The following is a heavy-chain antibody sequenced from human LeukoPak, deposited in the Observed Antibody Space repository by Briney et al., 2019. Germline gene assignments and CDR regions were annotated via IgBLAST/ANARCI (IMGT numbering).Heavy chain of an antibody. CDR1: GFTFSSYA. V-gene: IGHV3-23*01. CDR3: AKVSGSGSYNRWTRFDY. CDR2: ISGSGGST. J-gene: IGHJ4*02. Sequence: GGSLRLSCAASGFTFSSYAMSWVRQAPGKGLEWVSAISGSGGSTYYADSVKGRFTISRDNSKNTLYLQMNSLRAEDTAVYYCAKVSGSGSYNRWTRFDYWGQGTLVTVSS. D-gene: IGHD1-26*01.